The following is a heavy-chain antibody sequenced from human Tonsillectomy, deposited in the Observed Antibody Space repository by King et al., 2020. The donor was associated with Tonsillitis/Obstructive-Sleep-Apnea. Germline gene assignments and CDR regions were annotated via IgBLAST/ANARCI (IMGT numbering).Heavy chain of an antibody. CDR2: FNPNTGNP. Sequence: VQLVQSGSELRQPGASVKVSFKASGYTFTSFGIMWVRQAPGQGLEWMGWFNPNTGNPTYAQGFKGRFSFSLDTSVSTAYLQISSLKAEDTAVYYLARDSKDLDYYYYYMDVWGKGTTVTVSS. CDR1: GYTFTSFG. D-gene: IGHD2-15*01. J-gene: IGHJ6*03. CDR3: ARDSKDLDYYYYYMDV. V-gene: IGHV7-4-1*02.